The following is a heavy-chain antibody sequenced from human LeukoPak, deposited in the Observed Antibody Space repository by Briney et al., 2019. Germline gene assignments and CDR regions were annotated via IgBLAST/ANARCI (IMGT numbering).Heavy chain of an antibody. CDR3: ARGIAVAGTRGFDY. D-gene: IGHD6-19*01. J-gene: IGHJ4*02. Sequence: SETLSLTCTVSGGSISNYYWGWIRQPPGKGLEWIGYIYYSGSTNYNPSLKSRVTISVDTSKNQFSLKLSSVTAADTAVYYCARGIAVAGTRGFDYWGQGTLVTVSS. CDR1: GGSISNYY. CDR2: IYYSGST. V-gene: IGHV4-59*08.